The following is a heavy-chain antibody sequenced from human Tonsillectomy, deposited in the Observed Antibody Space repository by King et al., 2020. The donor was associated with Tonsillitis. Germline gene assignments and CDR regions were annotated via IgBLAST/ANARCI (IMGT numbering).Heavy chain of an antibody. CDR2: IYPGDSDT. CDR3: ARGYYDSRGYYSFDY. Sequence: QLVQSGAEVKKPGESLKISGKGSGYSFSTNWIGWVRQMPGKGLEWMGIIYPGDSDTKYSPSFQGQVTISADKSIKTAYLQWSSLEASATAIYYCARGYYDSRGYYSFDYWGQGTLVTVSS. CDR1: GYSFSTNW. V-gene: IGHV5-51*03. D-gene: IGHD3-22*01. J-gene: IGHJ4*02.